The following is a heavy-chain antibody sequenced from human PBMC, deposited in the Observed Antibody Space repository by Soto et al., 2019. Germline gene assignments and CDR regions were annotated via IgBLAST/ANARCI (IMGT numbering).Heavy chain of an antibody. Sequence: NPSETLSLTCTVSGGSISSGGYYWSWIRQHPGEGLEWIGYIYYSGSTYYNPSLKSRVTISVDTSKNQFSLKLSSVTAADTAVYYCAAAYCGGDCYSGPPFDPWGQGTLVTVSS. CDR2: IYYSGST. CDR1: GGSISSGGYY. CDR3: AAAYCGGDCYSGPPFDP. D-gene: IGHD2-21*02. J-gene: IGHJ5*02. V-gene: IGHV4-31*03.